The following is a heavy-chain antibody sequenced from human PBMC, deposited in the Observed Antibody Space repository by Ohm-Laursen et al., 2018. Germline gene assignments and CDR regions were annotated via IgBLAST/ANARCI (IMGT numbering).Heavy chain of an antibody. J-gene: IGHJ4*02. CDR3: ARVRAAVWAEY. V-gene: IGHV4-59*01. CDR1: GASISSYY. D-gene: IGHD6-19*01. CDR2: IDYSGGT. Sequence: PGTLSLTSTVSGASISSYYWSSIRQPPGKGLEWIGFIDYSGGTNYNPSLKSRVTISIDTSKNHFSLRLSSVTAADTAVYYCARVRAAVWAEYWGQGTLVTVSS.